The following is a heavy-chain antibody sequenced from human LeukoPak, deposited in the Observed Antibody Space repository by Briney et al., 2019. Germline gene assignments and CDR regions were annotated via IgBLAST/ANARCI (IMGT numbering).Heavy chain of an antibody. D-gene: IGHD3-10*01. V-gene: IGHV1-2*02. J-gene: IGHJ5*02. CDR3: ATILWFGESFRFDP. Sequence: ASVKVSCKASGYTFTGYYMHWVRQAPGQGLEWMGWINPNSGGTNYAQKFQGRVTMTRDTSISTAYMELSSLRSEDTAVYYCATILWFGESFRFDPWGQGTLVTVSS. CDR2: INPNSGGT. CDR1: GYTFTGYY.